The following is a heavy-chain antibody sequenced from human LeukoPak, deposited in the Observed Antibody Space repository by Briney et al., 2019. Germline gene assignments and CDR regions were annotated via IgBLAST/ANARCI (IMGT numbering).Heavy chain of an antibody. V-gene: IGHV4-39*01. D-gene: IGHD3-10*01. Sequence: SEILSLTCTVSGGSISSSGYYWGWIRQPPGKGLEWIGSIYYSGSTYYNPSLKSRVTISVDTSKNQFSLKLSSVTAADTAVYYCAHLWFGELLFWFDPWGQGTLVTVSS. CDR2: IYYSGST. CDR1: GGSISSSGYY. CDR3: AHLWFGELLFWFDP. J-gene: IGHJ5*02.